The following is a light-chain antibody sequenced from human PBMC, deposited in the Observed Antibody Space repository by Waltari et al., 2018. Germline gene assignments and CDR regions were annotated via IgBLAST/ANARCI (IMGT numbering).Light chain of an antibody. J-gene: IGLJ3*02. CDR2: EDT. CDR1: SSDVGSYNL. Sequence: QSALTQPASVSGSPGQSITLSCTGTSSDVGSYNLVSWYQQHPGKVPKLIIYEDTKRPSGVSDRFSGSKAGNTASLTISVLQAEDEADYHCCAHAGSGIWVFGGGTKLTVL. CDR3: CAHAGSGIWV. V-gene: IGLV2-23*01.